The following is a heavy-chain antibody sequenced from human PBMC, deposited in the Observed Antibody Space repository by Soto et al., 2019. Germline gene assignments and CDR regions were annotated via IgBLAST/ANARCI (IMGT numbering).Heavy chain of an antibody. Sequence: GGSLRLSCAASGFTFSSYSMNWVRQAPGKGLEWVSYISSSSSAIYYADSEKGRFTISRDNAKNSLYLQMNSLRDDDTAVYYCARERTDSSGYYFDYLGQGTLVTVSS. D-gene: IGHD3-22*01. J-gene: IGHJ4*02. V-gene: IGHV3-48*02. CDR1: GFTFSSYS. CDR3: ARERTDSSGYYFDY. CDR2: ISSSSSAI.